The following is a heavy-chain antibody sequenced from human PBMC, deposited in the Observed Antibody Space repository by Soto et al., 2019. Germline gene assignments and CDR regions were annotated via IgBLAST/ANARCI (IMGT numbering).Heavy chain of an antibody. Sequence: EVQLVESGGGLVQPGGSLRLSCAASGFTFSSYWMHWVRQAPGKGLVWVSSISTDASSTSYADPVKGRFTISRDNAKNTLYLQMNSVRAEDTAVYYRARLPNKSPQNWGQGTLVIGSP. V-gene: IGHV3-74*01. CDR3: ARLPNKSPQN. J-gene: IGHJ1*01. CDR1: GFTFSSYW. CDR2: ISTDASST.